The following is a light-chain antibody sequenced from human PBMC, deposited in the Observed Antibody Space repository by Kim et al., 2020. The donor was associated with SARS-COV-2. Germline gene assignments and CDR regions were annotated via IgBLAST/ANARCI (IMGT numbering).Light chain of an antibody. CDR3: HQYNGWPSGDT. CDR2: GAS. CDR1: ESISNT. J-gene: IGKJ2*01. Sequence: EIVMTQSPATLSVSPGERATLSCRASESISNTLAWYQHKPGQAPRLLIYGASTRATGIPARFSGSGSGTDFTLTVSSLQSEDFAVYYCHQYNGWPSGDTFGQGTKLEI. V-gene: IGKV3-15*01.